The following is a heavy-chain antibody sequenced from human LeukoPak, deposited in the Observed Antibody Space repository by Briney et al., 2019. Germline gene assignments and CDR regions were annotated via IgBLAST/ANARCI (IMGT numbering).Heavy chain of an antibody. D-gene: IGHD3-22*01. J-gene: IGHJ3*02. CDR2: INPNSGGT. V-gene: IGHV1-2*02. CDR3: ARVSSMIVPVASLDI. Sequence: GGSLRLSCAASGFTFSSYGMHWVRQAPGQGLEWMGWINPNSGGTNYAQKFQGRVTMTRDTSISTAYMELSRLRSDDTAVYYCARVSSMIVPVASLDIWGQGTMVTVSS. CDR1: GFTFSSYG.